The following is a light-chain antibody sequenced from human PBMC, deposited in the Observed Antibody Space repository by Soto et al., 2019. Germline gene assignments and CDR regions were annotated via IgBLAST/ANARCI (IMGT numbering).Light chain of an antibody. CDR3: QQYNIWPPYT. V-gene: IGKV3-15*01. Sequence: LVMTQSPATLSVSPGERATLYCKASQRISSNLAWYPKKPGQPPRLLIYGASTRASGIPARFSGSGSGTEFTLTISCLQSEDFALYACQQYNIWPPYTFGQGTKLEIK. CDR1: QRISSN. J-gene: IGKJ2*01. CDR2: GAS.